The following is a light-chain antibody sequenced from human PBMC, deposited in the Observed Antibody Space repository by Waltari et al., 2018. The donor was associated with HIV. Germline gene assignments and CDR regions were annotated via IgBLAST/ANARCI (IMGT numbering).Light chain of an antibody. J-gene: IGLJ3*02. CDR1: SGHSSYI. CDR3: ETWDSNTHWV. Sequence: QPVLTQSSSASASLGPSVKLTCTLSSGHSSYIIAWHQQQPGKAPRYLMKLEGSGSYNKGSGVPDRFSGSSSGADRYLTISNLQSEDEADYYCETWDSNTHWVFGGGTKLTVL. V-gene: IGLV4-60*03. CDR2: LEGSGSY.